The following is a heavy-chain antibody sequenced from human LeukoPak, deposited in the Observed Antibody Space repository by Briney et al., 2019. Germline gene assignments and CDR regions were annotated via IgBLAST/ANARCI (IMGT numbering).Heavy chain of an antibody. J-gene: IGHJ4*02. V-gene: IGHV3-7*05. CDR1: GFTFSNYW. CDR2: IKEDGSEK. Sequence: AGGSLRLPCAASGFTFSNYWMNWVRQAPGKGLEWVANIKEDGSEKNYVDSVKGRFTISRDNAKNSLYLQMSSPRAEDTAVYYCARDPLIAVAGIYFDYWGQGTLVTVSS. CDR3: ARDPLIAVAGIYFDY. D-gene: IGHD6-19*01.